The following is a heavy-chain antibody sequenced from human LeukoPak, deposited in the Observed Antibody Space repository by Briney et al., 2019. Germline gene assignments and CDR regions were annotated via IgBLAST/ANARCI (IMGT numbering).Heavy chain of an antibody. CDR3: ARGSGLRGPGRGAFDI. CDR2: ISGSGGST. J-gene: IGHJ3*02. V-gene: IGHV3-23*01. CDR1: GFTFSSYA. D-gene: IGHD2-15*01. Sequence: NPGGSLRLSCAASGFTFSSYAMSWVRQAPGKGLEWGSAISGSGGSTYYADSVKGRFTISRDNSKNTLYLQMNSLRAEDTAVYYXARGSGLRGPGRGAFDIWGQGTMVTVSS.